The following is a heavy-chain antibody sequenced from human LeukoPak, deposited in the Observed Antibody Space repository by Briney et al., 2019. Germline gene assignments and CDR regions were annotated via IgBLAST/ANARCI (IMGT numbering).Heavy chain of an antibody. V-gene: IGHV3-53*01. CDR1: GFTVSSNY. CDR3: AKDPAYYDSSGCP. Sequence: GGSLRLSCAASGFTVSSNYMSWVRQAPGKGLEWVSVIYSGGSTYYADSVKGRFTISRDNSKNTLYLQMNSLRAEDTAVYYCAKDPAYYDSSGCPWGQGTLVTVSS. D-gene: IGHD3-22*01. J-gene: IGHJ5*02. CDR2: IYSGGST.